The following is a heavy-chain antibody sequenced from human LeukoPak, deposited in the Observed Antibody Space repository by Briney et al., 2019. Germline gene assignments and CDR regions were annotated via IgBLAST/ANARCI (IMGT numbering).Heavy chain of an antibody. D-gene: IGHD6-19*01. CDR2: IRYDGSNK. V-gene: IGHV3-30*02. CDR1: GFTFSSYG. J-gene: IGHJ4*02. CDR3: AKFPSYSSGWSDY. Sequence: PGGSLRLSCAASGFTFSSYGMHWVRQAPGKGLEWVAFIRYDGSNKYYADSVKGRFTISRDNSKNTLYLQMNSLRAEDTAVYYCAKFPSYSSGWSDYWGQGTLVTVSS.